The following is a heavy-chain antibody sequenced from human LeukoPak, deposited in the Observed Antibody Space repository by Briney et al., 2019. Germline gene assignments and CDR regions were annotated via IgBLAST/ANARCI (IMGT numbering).Heavy chain of an antibody. J-gene: IGHJ4*02. CDR3: ARDRDSLTGYLVAHR. V-gene: IGHV3-21*01. D-gene: IGHD3-9*01. CDR2: ISSSSSYI. Sequence: GGSLRLSCAASGFTFSNYSTNWVRQAPGKGLEWVSSISSSSSYIYYADSVKGRFTISRDNAKNSLYLQMNSLRAEDTAVYYCARDRDSLTGYLVAHRWGQGTLVTVSS. CDR1: GFTFSNYS.